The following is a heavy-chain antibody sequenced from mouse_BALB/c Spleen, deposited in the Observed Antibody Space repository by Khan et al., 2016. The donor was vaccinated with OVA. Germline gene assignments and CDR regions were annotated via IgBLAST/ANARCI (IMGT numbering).Heavy chain of an antibody. J-gene: IGHJ3*01. D-gene: IGHD2-1*01. Sequence: EVELVESGGGLVEPGGSLKLSCAASGFTFSSFVMSWVRQTPEKRLEWVATISSAATYTYYPDSIKGRFTISRDNAKNTLYLHMNSMMSDDTAIYYCTNGNYGWFAYWGLGTLVTVST. CDR2: ISSAATYT. V-gene: IGHV5-9-1*01. CDR1: GFTFSSFV. CDR3: TNGNYGWFAY.